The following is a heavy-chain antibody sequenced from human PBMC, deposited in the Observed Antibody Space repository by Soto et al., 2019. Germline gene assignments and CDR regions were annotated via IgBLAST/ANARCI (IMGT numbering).Heavy chain of an antibody. D-gene: IGHD5-12*01. CDR1: VFNFIDYW. J-gene: IGHJ4*02. V-gene: IGHV3-7*03. CDR2: VNQDGSGG. CDR3: ASRGDAGIHFAS. Sequence: QSWGSLLLSCAAYVFNFIDYWMSWVRQAPGKGLERVGSVNQDGSGGYYVDSLKGRSTISRDNAKNSLFLQMHNLRAEDTAVYYCASRGDAGIHFASWGQGALVTVSS.